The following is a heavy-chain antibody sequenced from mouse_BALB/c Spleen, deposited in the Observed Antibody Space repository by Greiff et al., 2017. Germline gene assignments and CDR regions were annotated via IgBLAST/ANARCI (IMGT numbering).Heavy chain of an antibody. CDR3: ARRTGYWYFDV. CDR1: GFSLTSYG. D-gene: IGHD4-1*01. V-gene: IGHV2-2*02. J-gene: IGHJ1*01. CDR2: IWSGGST. Sequence: VQRVESGPGLVQPSQSLSITCTVSGFSLTSYGVHWVRQSPGKGLEWLGVIWSGGSTDYNAAFISRLSISKDNSKSQVFFKMNSLQANDTAIYYCARRTGYWYFDVWGAGTTVTVSS.